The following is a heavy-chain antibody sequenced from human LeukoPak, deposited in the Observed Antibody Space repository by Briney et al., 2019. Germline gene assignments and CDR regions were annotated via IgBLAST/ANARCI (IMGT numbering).Heavy chain of an antibody. D-gene: IGHD1-26*01. J-gene: IGHJ4*02. Sequence: SQTLSLTCTVSGGSISSGDYYWSWIRQPPGKGLEWIGYIYYSGSTYYNPSLKSRVTISVDTSKNQFSLKLSSVTAADTAVYYCARSYSGSYGESFDYWGQGTLVTVSS. CDR2: IYYSGST. V-gene: IGHV4-30-4*01. CDR3: ARSYSGSYGESFDY. CDR1: GGSISSGDYY.